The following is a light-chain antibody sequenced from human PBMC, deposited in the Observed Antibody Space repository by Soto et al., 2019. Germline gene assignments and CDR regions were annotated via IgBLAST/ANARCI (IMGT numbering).Light chain of an antibody. Sequence: QSVLTQPPSASGTPGQRVPISCSGTGSNIGSNTVNWYQHLPGAAPKLLIYRTSQRPSGVPDRFSGSKPGTSASLVISGLRSEDAADYYCAAWDDSLRGFVFGTGTKVTVL. CDR2: RTS. V-gene: IGLV1-44*01. J-gene: IGLJ1*01. CDR3: AAWDDSLRGFV. CDR1: GSNIGSNT.